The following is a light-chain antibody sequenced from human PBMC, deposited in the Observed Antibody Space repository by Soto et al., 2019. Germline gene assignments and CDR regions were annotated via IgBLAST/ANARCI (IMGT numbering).Light chain of an antibody. CDR1: QSVNRY. V-gene: IGKV3-11*01. Sequence: EIVLTQSPATLSLAPGERATLSCRASQSVNRYLLWYQQKPGQAPRLLIYDASNRASAIPARFSGSGSGTDVSLTISSLEAEDCEIYYWQLRRSWPLTFGGGTKVEIK. CDR2: DAS. CDR3: QLRRSWPLT. J-gene: IGKJ4*01.